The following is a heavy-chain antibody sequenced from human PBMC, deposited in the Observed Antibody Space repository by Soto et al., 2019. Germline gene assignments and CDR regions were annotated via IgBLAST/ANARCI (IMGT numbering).Heavy chain of an antibody. CDR3: ARDNDRLQLGGNYYYIMDV. CDR2: IIPIFRPP. D-gene: IGHD3-22*01. Sequence: QVQLVQSGAEVKKPGSSVKVSCKASGGTFSSYAISWVRQAPGQGLEWMGGIIPIFRPPDYAQTLQGRVTITADESANTAYMELSSLRSEDTAVYYWARDNDRLQLGGNYYYIMDVWGQGTTVTVSS. CDR1: GGTFSSYA. V-gene: IGHV1-69*12. J-gene: IGHJ6*02.